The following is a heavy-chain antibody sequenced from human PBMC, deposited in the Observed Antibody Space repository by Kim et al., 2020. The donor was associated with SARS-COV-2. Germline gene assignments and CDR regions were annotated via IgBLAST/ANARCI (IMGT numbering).Heavy chain of an antibody. CDR3: AKDRPGLTVTECYDS. D-gene: IGHD4-17*01. Sequence: ESVKGRLTISRGNTKNTLHLKMHSLRAEDTAVYYCAKDRPGLTVTECYDSWGQGTLVTVSS. J-gene: IGHJ4*02. V-gene: IGHV3-23*02.